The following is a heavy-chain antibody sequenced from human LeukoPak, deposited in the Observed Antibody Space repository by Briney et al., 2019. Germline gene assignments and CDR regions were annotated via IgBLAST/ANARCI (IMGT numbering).Heavy chain of an antibody. CDR3: ARGAVKIRGGWYFDY. Sequence: SETLSLTWTVSGGSISSYYWSWIRQPAGKGLEWIGRIYTSGSTNYNPSLKSRVTMSVDTSKNQVSLKLSSVTAADTAVHYCARGAVKIRGGWYFDYWGQGTLVTVSS. V-gene: IGHV4-4*07. J-gene: IGHJ4*02. CDR2: IYTSGST. CDR1: GGSISSYY. D-gene: IGHD3-16*01.